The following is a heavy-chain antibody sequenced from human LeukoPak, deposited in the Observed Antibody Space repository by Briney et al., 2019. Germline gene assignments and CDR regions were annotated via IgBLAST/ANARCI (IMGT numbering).Heavy chain of an antibody. CDR3: ARAKQLRVFDY. CDR2: INHSGST. Sequence: SETLSLTCAVYGGSFSGYYWSWIRQPPGKGLEWIGEINHSGSTNYNPSLKSRVTISVDTSKNQFSLKLSSVTAADTAVYYCARAKQLRVFDYWGQGTLVTVSS. D-gene: IGHD6-6*01. V-gene: IGHV4-34*01. CDR1: GGSFSGYY. J-gene: IGHJ4*02.